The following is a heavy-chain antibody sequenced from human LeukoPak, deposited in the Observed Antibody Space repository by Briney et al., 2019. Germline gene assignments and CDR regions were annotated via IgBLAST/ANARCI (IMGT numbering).Heavy chain of an antibody. D-gene: IGHD4-11*01. CDR3: VRDSDYSLYS. J-gene: IGHJ4*02. V-gene: IGHV3-74*01. Sequence: GGSLRLSCAASGFTLPTSWMHWVRQAPGEGLVWVSRITPDGITTYADSVKGRFTISRDNAKSTLYLQMNSLRAEDTAVYYCVRDSDYSLYSWGQGTLVTVSS. CDR1: GFTLPTSW. CDR2: ITPDGIT.